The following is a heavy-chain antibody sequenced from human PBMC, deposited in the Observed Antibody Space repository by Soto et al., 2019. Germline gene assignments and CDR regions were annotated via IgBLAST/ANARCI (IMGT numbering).Heavy chain of an antibody. V-gene: IGHV4-31*02. J-gene: IGHJ3*02. Sequence: SETLSLTCSVSGASVTSGGYFWTWIRQLPGKGLEWIGYIYSSGASHYNPSLQSRLSMSLDTSTNQFSLKLTSVTAADTAVYYCARLTTRHEDIVLVPAAANAFDIWGQGTMVTVSS. CDR3: ARLTTRHEDIVLVPAAANAFDI. CDR1: GASVTSGGYF. CDR2: IYSSGAS. D-gene: IGHD2-2*01.